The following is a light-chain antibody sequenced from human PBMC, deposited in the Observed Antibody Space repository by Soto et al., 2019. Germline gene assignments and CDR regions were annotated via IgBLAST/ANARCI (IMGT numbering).Light chain of an antibody. V-gene: IGLV2-8*01. CDR1: SSDVGGYNY. CDR2: EVS. J-gene: IGLJ2*01. Sequence: QSVLTQPPSASGSPGQSVTISCTGTSSDVGGYNYVSWYQQHPGNAPKPLIYEVSERPSGVPDRFSGSKSGNTASLTVSGLRAEDEADYYCSSYAGNNNLVFGGGTKLTVL. CDR3: SSYAGNNNLV.